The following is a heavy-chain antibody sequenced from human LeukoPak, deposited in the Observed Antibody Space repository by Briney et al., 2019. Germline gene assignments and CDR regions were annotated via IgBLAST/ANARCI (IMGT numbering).Heavy chain of an antibody. Sequence: PSETLSLTCTVSGGSISSYYWSWIRQPPGKGLEWIGYIYYSGSTNYNPSLKSRVTISVDTSKNQFSLKLSSVTAADTAVYYCARDHRPDYFDYWGQGTLVTVSS. CDR3: ARDHRPDYFDY. CDR1: GGSISSYY. CDR2: IYYSGST. D-gene: IGHD6-6*01. J-gene: IGHJ4*02. V-gene: IGHV4-59*01.